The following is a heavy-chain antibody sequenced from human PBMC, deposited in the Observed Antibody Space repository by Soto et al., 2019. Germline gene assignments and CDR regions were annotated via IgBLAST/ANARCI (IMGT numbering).Heavy chain of an antibody. J-gene: IGHJ4*02. D-gene: IGHD6-6*01. Sequence: QLQLQESGPGLVKPSETLSLTCTVSGGSISSSSYYWGWIRQPPGKGLEWIGSIYYSGSTYYNPSLKSRVTRSVDTSKNQFSLKLSSVTAADTAVYYCARRRVPSSCYFDYWGQGTLVTVSS. CDR2: IYYSGST. V-gene: IGHV4-39*01. CDR3: ARRRVPSSCYFDY. CDR1: GGSISSSSYY.